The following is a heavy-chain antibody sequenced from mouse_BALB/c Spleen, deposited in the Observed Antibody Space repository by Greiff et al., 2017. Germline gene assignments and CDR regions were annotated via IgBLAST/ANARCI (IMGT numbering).Heavy chain of an antibody. D-gene: IGHD2-1*01. Sequence: QVHVKQSGAELAKPGASVKMSCKASGYTFTSYWMHWVKQRPGQGLEWIGYINPSTGYTEYNQKFKDKATLTADKSSSTAYMQLSSLTSEDSAVYYCARYHYGNYVAYWGQGTLVTVSA. CDR1: GYTFTSYW. CDR3: ARYHYGNYVAY. CDR2: INPSTGYT. J-gene: IGHJ3*01. V-gene: IGHV1-7*01.